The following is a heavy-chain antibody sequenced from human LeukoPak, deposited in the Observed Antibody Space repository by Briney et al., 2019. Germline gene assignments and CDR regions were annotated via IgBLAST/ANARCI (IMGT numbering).Heavy chain of an antibody. Sequence: PGGSLRLSCAASGFSSSSYWMMWVRQAPGKGLEWVANIKPDGSDKYYVDSVKGRFTISRDNAQNSLFLQMSSLRADDTATYYCATDPPWGSDVFDMGGRGTMVTVSS. CDR2: IKPDGSDK. D-gene: IGHD7-27*01. V-gene: IGHV3-7*03. J-gene: IGHJ3*02. CDR3: ATDPPWGSDVFDM. CDR1: GFSSSSYW.